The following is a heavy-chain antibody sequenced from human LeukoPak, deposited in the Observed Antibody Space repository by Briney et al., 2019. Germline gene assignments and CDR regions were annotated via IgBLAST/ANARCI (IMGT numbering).Heavy chain of an antibody. V-gene: IGHV3-66*01. CDR1: GFTVSSNY. D-gene: IGHD6-19*01. J-gene: IGHJ4*02. CDR2: IYSGGST. Sequence: GGSLRLSCAASGFTVSSNYMSCVRQAPGKGLEWVSVIYSGGSTYYADSVKGRFTISRDNSKNTVYLQMNSLRNEETAVYYCARSLIAVAGTIYFDYWGQGTLVTVSS. CDR3: ARSLIAVAGTIYFDY.